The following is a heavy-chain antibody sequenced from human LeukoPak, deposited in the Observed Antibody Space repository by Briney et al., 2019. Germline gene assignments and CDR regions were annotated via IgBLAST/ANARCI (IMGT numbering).Heavy chain of an antibody. CDR1: GFNFDDYA. J-gene: IGHJ4*02. CDR2: ISWYSGSI. Sequence: SLRRSCAASGFNFDDYAMHWVGQAPVKGLEWVSGISWYSGSIGYSDSVTGRFTISRDHAKTSLSMQMNSLRAQDTALHYCAKDTLSQQRGPLHYWGEGTLVTVSS. D-gene: IGHD6-13*01. CDR3: AKDTLSQQRGPLHY. V-gene: IGHV3-9*01.